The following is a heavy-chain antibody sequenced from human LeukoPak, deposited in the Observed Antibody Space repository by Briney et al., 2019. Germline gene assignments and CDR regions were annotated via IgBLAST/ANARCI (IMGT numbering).Heavy chain of an antibody. Sequence: GGSLRLSCAASEFTFSTCSMAWVRQAPGKGLEWVSAINSGGDDTYYADSVKDRFTISRDNSKNTLYLQMNSLRAEDTAIYYCAKGRPGIRYYGMDVWSQGTTVTVSS. CDR2: INSGGDDT. CDR3: AKGRPGIRYYGMDV. CDR1: EFTFSTCS. D-gene: IGHD3-10*01. J-gene: IGHJ6*02. V-gene: IGHV3-23*01.